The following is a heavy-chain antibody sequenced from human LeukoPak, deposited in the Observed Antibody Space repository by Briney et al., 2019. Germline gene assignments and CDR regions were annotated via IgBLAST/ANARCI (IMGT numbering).Heavy chain of an antibody. CDR3: ARDVLVGGADY. J-gene: IGHJ4*02. Sequence: SQTLSLTCTVSGGSISSGGYYWSWIRQHPGKGLEWIGYIYYSGSTYYNPSLKSRVTVSVDTSKNQFSLKLSSVTAADTAVYYCARDVLVGGADYWGQGTLVTVSS. CDR2: IYYSGST. CDR1: GGSISSGGYY. V-gene: IGHV4-31*03. D-gene: IGHD3-10*01.